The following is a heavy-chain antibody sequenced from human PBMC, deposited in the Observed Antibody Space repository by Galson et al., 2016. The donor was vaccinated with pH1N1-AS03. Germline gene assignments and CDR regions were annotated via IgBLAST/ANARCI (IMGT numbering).Heavy chain of an antibody. CDR1: GYTFTGDY. D-gene: IGHD3-22*01. Sequence: SVKVSCKASGYTFTGDYMHWVRQAPGQGLEWMGWINPNGGDTKYAQKFQGRVTMTRDTSITTAYLELSGLRSDDTAVYSCATYRHFYGSSGPTTPYGLDVWGQGTTVTVSS. J-gene: IGHJ6*02. V-gene: IGHV1-2*02. CDR2: INPNGGDT. CDR3: ATYRHFYGSSGPTTPYGLDV.